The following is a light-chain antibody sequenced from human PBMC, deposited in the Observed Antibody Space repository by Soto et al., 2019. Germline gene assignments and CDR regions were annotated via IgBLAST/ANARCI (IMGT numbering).Light chain of an antibody. CDR3: QQRYSWPLT. CDR1: QSIDTY. V-gene: IGKV3-11*01. J-gene: IGKJ4*01. CDR2: DAS. Sequence: EIVLTQSPATLSSSPGERATLSCRASQSIDTYLAWYQQKPGQAPRLLIYDASDRATGIPARFSGSGSGTAFTLTISGLEPEDFALYYCQQRYSWPLTFGGGTKVDIE.